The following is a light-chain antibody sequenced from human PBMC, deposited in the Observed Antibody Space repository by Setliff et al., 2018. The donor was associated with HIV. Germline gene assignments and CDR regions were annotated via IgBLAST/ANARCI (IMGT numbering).Light chain of an antibody. J-gene: IGLJ1*01. CDR3: AAWDDSLTGYV. CDR2: SSN. CDR1: SSNIGSNT. Sequence: QSVLTQPPSASGTPGQKVTISCSGSSSNIGSNTVNWYQQLPGTAPKLHIYSSNVRPSRVPDRFSGSKSGTSASLAISGLQAEDEADYYCAAWDDSLTGYVFGTGTKVTVL. V-gene: IGLV1-44*01.